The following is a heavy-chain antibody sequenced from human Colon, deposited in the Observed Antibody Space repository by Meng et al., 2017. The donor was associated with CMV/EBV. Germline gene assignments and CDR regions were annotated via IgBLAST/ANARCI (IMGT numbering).Heavy chain of an antibody. CDR1: GFTFNHYD. Sequence: GESLKISCAGSGFTFNHYDMHWVRQGKGKGLEWVSGIGTTADTYYRGSVKGRFTISRENAKNSLYLQMNGLTMGDTAVYYCVRGRLCGGSGCPRGAFDIWGQGTMVTVSS. V-gene: IGHV3-13*01. CDR3: VRGRLCGGSGCPRGAFDI. D-gene: IGHD6-19*01. J-gene: IGHJ3*02. CDR2: IGTTADT.